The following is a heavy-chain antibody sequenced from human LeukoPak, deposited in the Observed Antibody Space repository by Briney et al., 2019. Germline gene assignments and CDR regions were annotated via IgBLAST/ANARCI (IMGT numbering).Heavy chain of an antibody. CDR3: ARDPYSGNYGNDYYYYMDV. J-gene: IGHJ6*03. CDR1: GFTVSNYN. CDR2: ITSSGTYI. D-gene: IGHD1-26*01. V-gene: IGHV3-21*01. Sequence: GGSLRLSRAASGFTVSNYNMNWVRQAPGKAMDWVSSITSSGTYIFYADSVKGRFTISRDNAKNSLYLQMDSLGPEDTAVYYCARDPYSGNYGNDYYYYMDVWGKGTTVTISS.